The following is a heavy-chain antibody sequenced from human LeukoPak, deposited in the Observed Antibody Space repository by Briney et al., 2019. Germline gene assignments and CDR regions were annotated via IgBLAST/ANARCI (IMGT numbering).Heavy chain of an antibody. D-gene: IGHD1-7*01. Sequence: GESLKISCKGSGYSFTSYWIGWVRQMPGKGLEWMGVIYPGDSDTRYSPSFQGQVTISADKSISTAYLQWSSLKASDTAMYHCARGGDWNYGYNWFDPWGQGTLVTVSS. CDR2: IYPGDSDT. CDR1: GYSFTSYW. V-gene: IGHV5-51*01. J-gene: IGHJ5*02. CDR3: ARGGDWNYGYNWFDP.